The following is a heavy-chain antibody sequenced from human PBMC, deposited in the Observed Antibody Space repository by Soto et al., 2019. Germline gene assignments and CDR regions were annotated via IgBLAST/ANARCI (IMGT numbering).Heavy chain of an antibody. D-gene: IGHD6-13*01. Sequence: SDTLSLTCTVSGGSISISSYYWGWIRQPPGKGLEWIGSIYYSGSTYYNPSLKSRVTISVDTSKNQFSLKLSSVTAADTAVYYCASERIAAAANWFDPWGQGTLVTVSS. V-gene: IGHV4-39*01. CDR3: ASERIAAAANWFDP. CDR2: IYYSGST. CDR1: GGSISISSYY. J-gene: IGHJ5*02.